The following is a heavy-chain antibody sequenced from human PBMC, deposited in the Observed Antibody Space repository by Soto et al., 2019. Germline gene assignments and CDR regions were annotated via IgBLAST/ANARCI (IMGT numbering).Heavy chain of an antibody. V-gene: IGHV1-69*02. Sequence: SVKVSCKASGGTFSSYTISWVRQAPGQGLEWMGRIIPLLGITNYAQEFQGRVTITADESTSTAYMELSSLRSEGTAVYYCARGPHYDYVWGSYRGVWFDPWGQGTLVTVSS. CDR2: IIPLLGIT. D-gene: IGHD3-16*02. CDR3: ARGPHYDYVWGSYRGVWFDP. J-gene: IGHJ5*02. CDR1: GGTFSSYT.